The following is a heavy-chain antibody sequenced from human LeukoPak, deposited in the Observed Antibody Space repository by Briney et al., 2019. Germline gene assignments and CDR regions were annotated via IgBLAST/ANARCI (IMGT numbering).Heavy chain of an antibody. CDR1: GGSFSGYY. D-gene: IGHD6-13*01. CDR2: INHSGST. CDR3: ARGRYLTTWGGAAAGFLDY. J-gene: IGHJ4*02. Sequence: SETLSLTCAVYGGSFSGYYWSWIRQPPGKGLEWIGEINHSGSTNYNPSLKSRVTISVDTSQKQFSLRLSSVTAADTAVYYGARGRYLTTWGGAAAGFLDYWGQGTLVTVST. V-gene: IGHV4-34*01.